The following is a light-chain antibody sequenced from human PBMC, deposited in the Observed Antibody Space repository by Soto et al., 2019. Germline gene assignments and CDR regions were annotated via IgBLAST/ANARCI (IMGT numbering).Light chain of an antibody. Sequence: QSVLTQPASVSGSPGQSITISCTGTSSDVGGYNYVSWYQQHPGKAPKLMIYDVSNQPSGVSNRFSGSKSGNTASLTISGLHAEDEADYYCSSYTSSSTLYVFGTGTKVNLL. CDR1: SSDVGGYNY. J-gene: IGLJ1*01. CDR2: DVS. V-gene: IGLV2-14*01. CDR3: SSYTSSSTLYV.